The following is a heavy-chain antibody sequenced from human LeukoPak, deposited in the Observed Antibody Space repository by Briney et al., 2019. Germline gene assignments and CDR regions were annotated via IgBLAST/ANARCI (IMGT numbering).Heavy chain of an antibody. CDR2: INQDGSDK. Sequence: GGSLRLSCAASGFTFSNYWMSWVRQAPGRGLEWVANINQDGSDKYLVDSVKGRFTISRDNSKNTLYLQMNSLRAEDTAVYYCAKDKEGIAAAGYFDYWGQGTLVTVSS. D-gene: IGHD6-13*01. J-gene: IGHJ4*02. V-gene: IGHV3-7*03. CDR1: GFTFSNYW. CDR3: AKDKEGIAAAGYFDY.